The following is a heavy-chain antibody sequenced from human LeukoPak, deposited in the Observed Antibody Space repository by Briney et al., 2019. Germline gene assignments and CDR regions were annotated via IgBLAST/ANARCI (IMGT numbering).Heavy chain of an antibody. J-gene: IGHJ4*02. CDR1: GLSFSNYG. CDR3: AKARGSSTSLFFDY. D-gene: IGHD2-2*01. Sequence: GGSLRLSCETSGLSFSNYGFYWVRQAPGKGLEWVAFSRYDGRNRYYADSVKGRFSISTDNSKNTLYLQMNSLRAEDTAVYYCAKARGSSTSLFFDYWGQGTLVTVSS. V-gene: IGHV3-30*02. CDR2: SRYDGRNR.